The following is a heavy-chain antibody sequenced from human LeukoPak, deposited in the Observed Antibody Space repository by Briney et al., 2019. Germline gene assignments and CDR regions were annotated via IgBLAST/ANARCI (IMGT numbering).Heavy chain of an antibody. J-gene: IGHJ4*02. Sequence: GGSLRLSCAASGFTFDDYAMHWVRQAPGKGLEWVSGISWNSGSIGYADSVKGRFTISRDNSRNTLYLQMNSLRVEDTAVYYCAKDNRRDYGDYDPYWGQGTLVTVSS. CDR1: GFTFDDYA. CDR2: ISWNSGSI. CDR3: AKDNRRDYGDYDPY. V-gene: IGHV3-9*01. D-gene: IGHD4-17*01.